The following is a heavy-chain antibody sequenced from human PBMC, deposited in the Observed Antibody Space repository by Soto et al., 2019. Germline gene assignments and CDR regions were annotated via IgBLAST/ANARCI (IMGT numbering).Heavy chain of an antibody. J-gene: IGHJ5*02. CDR2: IYYSGST. CDR1: GGSISSYY. D-gene: IGHD6-13*01. CDR3: ARVNGIAAAGTKRVDWFDP. V-gene: IGHV4-59*01. Sequence: QVQLQESGPGLVKPSETLSLTCTVSGGSISSYYWSWIRQPPGKGLEWIGYIYYSGSTNYNPSLKRRVTISVDTSKNQFSLKLSSVTAADTAVYYCARVNGIAAAGTKRVDWFDPWGQGTLVTVSS.